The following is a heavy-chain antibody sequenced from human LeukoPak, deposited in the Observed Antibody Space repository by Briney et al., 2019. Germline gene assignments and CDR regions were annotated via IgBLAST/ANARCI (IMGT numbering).Heavy chain of an antibody. Sequence: QSGGSLRLSCEASGFTFTTYAMSWVRQAPGKGLGCVSAISNSGVSTYYADSVKGRFTISRDNSKNTLHLQMNSLRAEDTAVYYCARPPSITNPYYGMDVWGQGTTVTVSS. V-gene: IGHV3-23*01. J-gene: IGHJ6*02. CDR3: ARPPSITNPYYGMDV. D-gene: IGHD2/OR15-2a*01. CDR1: GFTFTTYA. CDR2: ISNSGVST.